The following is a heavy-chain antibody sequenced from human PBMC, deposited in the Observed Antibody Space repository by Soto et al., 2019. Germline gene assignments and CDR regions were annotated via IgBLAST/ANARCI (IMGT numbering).Heavy chain of an antibody. Sequence: QVQLQQWGAGLLKPSETLSLTCAVYGGSFSGYYWSWIRQPPGKGLEWIGEINHSGSTNYNPSLKGRVTISVDTSKNQFALKLSCVTAADTAVYYCARGTYSSTTGTGPSGGMDVWGQGTTVTVSS. D-gene: IGHD6-13*01. CDR2: INHSGST. J-gene: IGHJ6*02. V-gene: IGHV4-34*01. CDR3: ARGTYSSTTGTGPSGGMDV. CDR1: GGSFSGYY.